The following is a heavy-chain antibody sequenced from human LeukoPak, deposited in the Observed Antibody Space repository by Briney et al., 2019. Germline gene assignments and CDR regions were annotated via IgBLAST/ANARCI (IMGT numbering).Heavy chain of an antibody. CDR3: TTSSYYYDSSGFPPDAFDI. V-gene: IGHV3-15*01. CDR1: GFTFSNAW. D-gene: IGHD3-22*01. CDR2: IKSKTDGGTT. Sequence: TGGSLRLSCAASGFTFSNAWMSWVRQAPGKGLEWVGRIKSKTDGGTTDYAAPVKGRFTISRDDSKNTLYLQMNSLKTEDTAVYYCTTSSYYYDSSGFPPDAFDIWGQGTMVTVSS. J-gene: IGHJ3*02.